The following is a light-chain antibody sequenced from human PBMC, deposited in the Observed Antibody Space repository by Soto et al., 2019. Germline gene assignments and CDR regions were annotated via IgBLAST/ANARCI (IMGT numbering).Light chain of an antibody. CDR2: DAS. CDR1: QSVSSY. Sequence: IVVTKSPASLSLSPGERATLSCRASQSVSSYLAWYQQKPGQAPRLLIYDASNRATGIPARFSGSGSGTDLTLTISGLEPEDSAVYYCQQRHMWPITFGQGTRLEI. V-gene: IGKV3-11*01. CDR3: QQRHMWPIT. J-gene: IGKJ5*01.